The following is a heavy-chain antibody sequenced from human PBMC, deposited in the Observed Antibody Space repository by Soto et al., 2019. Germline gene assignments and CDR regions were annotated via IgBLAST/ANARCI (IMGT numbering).Heavy chain of an antibody. V-gene: IGHV4-31*03. CDR2: IYYSGST. CDR1: GGSISSGGYY. D-gene: IGHD3-3*01. Sequence: PSETLSLTCTVSGGSISSGGYYWSWIRQHPGKGLEWIGYIYYSGSTYYNPSLKSRVTISVDTSKNQFSLKLSSVTAADTAVYYFARWARITIYFYCMDVWGKGTTVTVSS. CDR3: ARWARITIYFYCMDV. J-gene: IGHJ6*04.